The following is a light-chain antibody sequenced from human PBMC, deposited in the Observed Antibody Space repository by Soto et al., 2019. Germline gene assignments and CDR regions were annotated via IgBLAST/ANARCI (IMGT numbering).Light chain of an antibody. CDR3: QQTLSFPPT. CDR1: QAIDSW. J-gene: IGKJ1*01. V-gene: IGKV1-12*01. Sequence: DIQMTQSPSSVSASVCDRVTITCRASQAIDSWLALYQQKPGEAPKLLIFTGSLLHSGVPPRFSGSGSGTDFTLTISSLQPEDFATYYCQQTLSFPPTFGQGTKVDIK. CDR2: TGS.